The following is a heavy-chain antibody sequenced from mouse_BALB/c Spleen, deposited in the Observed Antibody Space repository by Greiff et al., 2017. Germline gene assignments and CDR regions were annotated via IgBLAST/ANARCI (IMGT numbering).Heavy chain of an antibody. V-gene: IGHV1-54*03. CDR3: ARDYYGEGAMDY. D-gene: IGHD1-2*01. J-gene: IGHJ4*01. CDR1: GYAFTNYL. CDR2: INPGSGGT. Sequence: VQVVESGAELVRPGTSVKVSCKASGYAFTNYLIEWVKQRPGQGLEWIGVINPGSGGTNYNEKFKGKATLTADKSSSTAYMQLSSLTSDDSAVYFCARDYYGEGAMDYWGQGTSVTVSS.